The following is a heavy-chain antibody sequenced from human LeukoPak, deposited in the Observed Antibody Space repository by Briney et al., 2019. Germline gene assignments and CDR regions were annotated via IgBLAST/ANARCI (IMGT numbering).Heavy chain of an antibody. D-gene: IGHD3-22*01. CDR1: GFAFNSYG. CDR2: ISYDGSNK. Sequence: AGGSLRLSCAASGFAFNSYGMHWVRQAPGKGLEWVAVISYDGSNKYYADSVKGRFTISRDNSKNTLYLQMNSLRAEDTAVYYCARDTDYYDSSEHAFDIWGQGTMVTVSS. V-gene: IGHV3-30*19. CDR3: ARDTDYYDSSEHAFDI. J-gene: IGHJ3*02.